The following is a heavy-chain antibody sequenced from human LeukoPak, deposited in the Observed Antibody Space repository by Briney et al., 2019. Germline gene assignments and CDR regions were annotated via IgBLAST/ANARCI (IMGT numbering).Heavy chain of an antibody. V-gene: IGHV3-74*01. D-gene: IGHD6-6*01. CDR3: ARAGIAGRPPDY. J-gene: IGHJ4*02. Sequence: GGSLRLSCAASGFTFSNYWMPWVRQAPGKGLGWVSRINSDESSTSYADSVKGRFTISRDNAKNTLHLQMNSLRAEDTAVYYCARAGIAGRPPDYWGQGTLVTVSS. CDR2: INSDESST. CDR1: GFTFSNYW.